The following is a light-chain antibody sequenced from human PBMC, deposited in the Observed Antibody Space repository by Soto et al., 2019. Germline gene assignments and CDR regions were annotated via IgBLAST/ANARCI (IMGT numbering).Light chain of an antibody. CDR3: CSYAGNSISL. Sequence: QSALTQPASVSGSPGQSITISCTGTSSDIGSYNLVSWYQQHPGKAPKLMIYEGSKRPSGISNRFSGSKSGNTASLTISGLRAEDEADYYCCSYAGNSISLFGGGTELTVL. CDR2: EGS. CDR1: SSDIGSYNL. V-gene: IGLV2-23*01. J-gene: IGLJ2*01.